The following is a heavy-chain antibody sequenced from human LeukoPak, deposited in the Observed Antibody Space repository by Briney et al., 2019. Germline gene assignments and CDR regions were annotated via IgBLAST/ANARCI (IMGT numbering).Heavy chain of an antibody. J-gene: IGHJ4*02. CDR3: ARTVAVTSMLDY. D-gene: IGHD2/OR15-2a*01. Sequence: SETLSLTCTVSGGSIRSGGDYWSWIRQPPGKGLEWIGYIYYSGSTNYNPSLKSRVTISVDTSKNQFSLKLNSVTAADTAVYYCARTVAVTSMLDYWGQGTLVTVSS. V-gene: IGHV4-61*08. CDR1: GGSIRSGGDY. CDR2: IYYSGST.